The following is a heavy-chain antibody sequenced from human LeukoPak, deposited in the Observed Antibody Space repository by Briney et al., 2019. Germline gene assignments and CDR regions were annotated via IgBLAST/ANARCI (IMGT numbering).Heavy chain of an antibody. V-gene: IGHV4-34*01. CDR2: INHSGST. CDR1: GGSFTGYY. J-gene: IGHJ4*02. D-gene: IGHD5-18*01. Sequence: PSETLSLTCAVYGGSFTGYYWSWIRQPPGKGLEWIGEINHSGSTNYNPSLKSRVTISVDTSKNQFSLKLSSVTAADTAVYYCARGVWDTAMASEGQGCFDYWGQGTLVTVSS. CDR3: ARGVWDTAMASEGQGCFDY.